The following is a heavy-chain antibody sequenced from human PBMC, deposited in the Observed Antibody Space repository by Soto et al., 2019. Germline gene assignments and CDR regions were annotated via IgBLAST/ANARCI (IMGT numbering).Heavy chain of an antibody. CDR1: GFSFTTGGVG. D-gene: IGHD2-15*01. CDR3: VHRGGANAVFDF. J-gene: IGHJ4*02. V-gene: IGHV2-5*02. CDR2: IYWDDDN. Sequence: ETGATPVNPTQTLALTCTFPGFSFTTGGVGVAWIRQPPGKALEWLGLIYWDDDNRYSPSLKNRVTITRDTSRNQVVLTLTNMDPVDTGTYYCVHRGGANAVFDFWGPGILVTVSS.